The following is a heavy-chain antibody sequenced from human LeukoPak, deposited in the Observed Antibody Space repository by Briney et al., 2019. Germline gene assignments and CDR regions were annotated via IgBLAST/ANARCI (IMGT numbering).Heavy chain of an antibody. D-gene: IGHD6-13*01. CDR2: IKQDGSEK. J-gene: IGHJ5*02. V-gene: IGHV3-7*01. Sequence: QTGGSLRLSCAASGFTLSSYWMTWVRQAPGKGLEWVANIKQDGSEKYHVDSMRGRFTISRDNAKNSLYLQMNSLRAEDTAVYYCAREISSWYRSEGRFDPWGQGTLVTVSS. CDR3: AREISSWYRSEGRFDP. CDR1: GFTLSSYW.